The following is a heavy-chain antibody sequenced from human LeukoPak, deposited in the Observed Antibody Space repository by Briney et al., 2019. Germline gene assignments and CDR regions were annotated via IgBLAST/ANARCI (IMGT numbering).Heavy chain of an antibody. Sequence: ASVKVSCKASGYTFTEYFLHWVRQTPGQGPEWMGWINPNDGGTLHAQKFQGRATMTRDSSITTAYMELNGLRSDDTAVYYCARDDYGDLQYFENWGQGTLVTVSS. CDR3: ARDDYGDLQYFEN. CDR1: GYTFTEYF. J-gene: IGHJ4*02. D-gene: IGHD4-17*01. V-gene: IGHV1-2*02. CDR2: INPNDGGT.